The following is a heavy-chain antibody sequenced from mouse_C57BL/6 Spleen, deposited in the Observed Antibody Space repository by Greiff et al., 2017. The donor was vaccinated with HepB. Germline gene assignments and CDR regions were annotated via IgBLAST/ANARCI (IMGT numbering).Heavy chain of an antibody. Sequence: QVQLQQSGPELVKPGASVKISCKASGYAFSSSWMNWVKQRPGKGLEWIGRIYPGDGDTNYNGKFKGKATLTADKSSSTAYMQLSSLTSEDSAVYCCARNGGNSLFAYWGQGTLVTVSA. CDR2: IYPGDGDT. V-gene: IGHV1-82*01. D-gene: IGHD2-1*01. CDR3: ARNGGNSLFAY. CDR1: GYAFSSSW. J-gene: IGHJ3*01.